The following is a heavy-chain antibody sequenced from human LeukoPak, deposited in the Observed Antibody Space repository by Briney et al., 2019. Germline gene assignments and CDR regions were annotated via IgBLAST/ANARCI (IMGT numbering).Heavy chain of an antibody. J-gene: IGHJ5*02. Sequence: SETLSLTCTVSGGSISSYYWSWIRQPPGKGLERIGYIYYSGSTNYNPSLKSRVTISVDTSKNQFSLKLSSVTAADTAVYYCARHNPYCSGGSCYARYWFDPWGQGTLVTVSS. CDR1: GGSISSYY. V-gene: IGHV4-59*08. CDR2: IYYSGST. D-gene: IGHD2-15*01. CDR3: ARHNPYCSGGSCYARYWFDP.